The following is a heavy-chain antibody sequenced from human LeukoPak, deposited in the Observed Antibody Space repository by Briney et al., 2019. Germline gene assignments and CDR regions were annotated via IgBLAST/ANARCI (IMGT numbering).Heavy chain of an antibody. CDR1: GFTFSSYA. Sequence: PGGSLRLSCAASGFTFSSYAMSWVRQAPGKGLKWVSAISGSGGSSYYADSVRGRFTISRDNSKNTLYLQMNSLRAEDTVVYYCAKYVDIVATIGIDYWGQGTLVTVSS. D-gene: IGHD5-12*01. V-gene: IGHV3-23*01. J-gene: IGHJ4*02. CDR2: ISGSGGSS. CDR3: AKYVDIVATIGIDY.